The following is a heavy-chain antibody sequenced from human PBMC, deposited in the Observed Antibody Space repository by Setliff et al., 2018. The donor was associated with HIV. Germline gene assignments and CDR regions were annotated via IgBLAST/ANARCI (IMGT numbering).Heavy chain of an antibody. J-gene: IGHJ5*02. Sequence: ASVKVSCKASGYTFTNFAISWVRQAPGQGLEWMGWISGYSDNTNYAQNLQGRVTMTTDTSSSTSYMELRSLTSDDTAMYYCARAPYHYDGRGNDFNWFDPWGQGTLVTVSS. CDR1: GYTFTNFA. V-gene: IGHV1-18*01. D-gene: IGHD3-22*01. CDR3: ARAPYHYDGRGNDFNWFDP. CDR2: ISGYSDNT.